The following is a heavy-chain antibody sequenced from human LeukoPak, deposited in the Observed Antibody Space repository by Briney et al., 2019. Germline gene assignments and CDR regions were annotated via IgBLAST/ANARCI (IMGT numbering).Heavy chain of an antibody. D-gene: IGHD3-3*01. Sequence: ASVKVSCKASGYTFTSYAMNWVRQAPGQGLEWMGWINTNTGNPTYAQGFTGRFVFSLDTSVSTAYLQISSLKAEDTAVYYCARDLGFDFWSGYRTRNWFDPWGQGTLVTVSS. CDR3: ARDLGFDFWSGYRTRNWFDP. CDR1: GYTFTSYA. CDR2: INTNTGNP. V-gene: IGHV7-4-1*02. J-gene: IGHJ5*02.